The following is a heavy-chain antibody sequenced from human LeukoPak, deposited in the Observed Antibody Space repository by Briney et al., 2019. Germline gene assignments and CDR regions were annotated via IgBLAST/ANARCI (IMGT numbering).Heavy chain of an antibody. V-gene: IGHV3-15*01. J-gene: IGHJ4*02. Sequence: PGGSLRLSCVASGFTFSNAWMSWVRQAPGKGLEWVGRIKSKTDGGTTDYAAPVKGRFTISRDDSKNTLYLQMNSLKTEDTAVYYCTTESIAAAYDGGFDYWGQGTLVTVSS. CDR1: GFTFSNAW. CDR2: IKSKTDGGTT. CDR3: TTESIAAAYDGGFDY. D-gene: IGHD6-13*01.